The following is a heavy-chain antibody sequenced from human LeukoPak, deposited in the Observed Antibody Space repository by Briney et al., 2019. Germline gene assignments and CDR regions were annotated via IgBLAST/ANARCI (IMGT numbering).Heavy chain of an antibody. J-gene: IGHJ5*01. CDR2: IDARSGIT. V-gene: IGHV3-48*01. D-gene: IGHD3-9*01. CDR3: AKKVPGDWVPLDS. Sequence: GGSLRLSCAASGFTFTIFGLNWVRQAPGKGPEWVSYIDARSGITYYADSVQGRFTLSRDNARESVFLQMDSLRVDDTAVYCCAKKVPGDWVPLDSWGQGTLVTVSS. CDR1: GFTFTIFG.